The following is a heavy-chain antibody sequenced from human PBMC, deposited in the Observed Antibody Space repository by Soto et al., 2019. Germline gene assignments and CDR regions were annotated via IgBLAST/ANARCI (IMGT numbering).Heavy chain of an antibody. CDR1: EFTLRDGW. V-gene: IGHV3-15*01. CDR2: VKSRADGGTV. J-gene: IGHJ4*02. CDR3: TTRPSGGSF. Sequence: EVQLVESGGGLVKPGGSLRLSCVASEFTLRDGWMGWVRQAPGKGLEWVGRVKSRADGGTVDYAAPVKGRFTNSRDDSTNTLFLQMDSLKVEDTAVYFCTTRPSGGSFWGRGTLVTVSS. D-gene: IGHD2-15*01.